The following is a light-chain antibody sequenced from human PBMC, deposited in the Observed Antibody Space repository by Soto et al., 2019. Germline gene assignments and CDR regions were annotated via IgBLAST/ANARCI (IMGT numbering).Light chain of an antibody. J-gene: IGKJ5*01. CDR3: QQSYSTPIT. Sequence: DIQMTQSPSSLSASVGDRVTITCRASQIISSFLIWYQQKPGKAPKLLIYAASNLQSGVPSRFSGSGSGTDFTLTISSLQPEDFATYYCQQSYSTPITFVQGTRLEIK. V-gene: IGKV1-39*01. CDR2: AAS. CDR1: QIISSF.